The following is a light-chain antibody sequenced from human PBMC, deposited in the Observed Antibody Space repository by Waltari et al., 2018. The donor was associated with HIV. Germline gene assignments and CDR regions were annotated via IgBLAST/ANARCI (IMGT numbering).Light chain of an antibody. Sequence: QSALPQPASVSGSPGQSITIPCPGTSSDVGSYNLVSWYQQHPGKAPKLMIYEVSKRPSGVSNRFSGSNSGNTATLTIRRAQAGDEADYYCQVRVSNSVVFGGGTNLTVL. CDR2: EVS. CDR1: SSDVGSYNL. J-gene: IGLJ2*01. CDR3: QVRVSNSVV. V-gene: IGLV2-14*02.